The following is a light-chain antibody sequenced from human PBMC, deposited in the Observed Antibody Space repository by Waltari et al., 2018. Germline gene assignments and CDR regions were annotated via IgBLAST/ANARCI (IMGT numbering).Light chain of an antibody. CDR3: SSYTTSNAPGV. V-gene: IGLV2-14*01. J-gene: IGLJ1*01. Sequence: QSALTQPASVPGSPGQSITISCTGTDSDVGASNFFSWYRQHPGKAPHLIIYEVSERPPGISDRFSGSKSDNTASLTIAGLQADDEAVYYCSSYTTSNAPGVFGTGTKVTVL. CDR2: EVS. CDR1: DSDVGASNF.